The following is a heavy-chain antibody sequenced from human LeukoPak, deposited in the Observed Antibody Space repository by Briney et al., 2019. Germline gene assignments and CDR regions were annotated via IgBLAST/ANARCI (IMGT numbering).Heavy chain of an antibody. Sequence: ASVKVSCKASGYIFTNYYMHWVRQAPGQGLEWMGWMNPNSGNTGYAQKFQGRVTITRNTSISTAYMELSSLRSEDTAAYYCARALGRSSGFFDYWGQGTLVTVSS. V-gene: IGHV1-8*03. D-gene: IGHD6-19*01. CDR1: GYIFTNYY. CDR3: ARALGRSSGFFDY. J-gene: IGHJ4*02. CDR2: MNPNSGNT.